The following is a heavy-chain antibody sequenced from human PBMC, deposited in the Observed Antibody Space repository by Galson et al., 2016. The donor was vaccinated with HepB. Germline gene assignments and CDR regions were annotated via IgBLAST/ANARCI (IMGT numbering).Heavy chain of an antibody. V-gene: IGHV1-2*02. Sequence: SVKVSCKASGYTFTDYYMHWVRQAPGQGLEWMGCINPNSGGSNYAQKFQGRVTMTRDTSISTAYMELSRLRSDDTAVYYCARHRLPLLRFFGSYSFDNWGQGTPITVSS. CDR1: GYTFTDYY. D-gene: IGHD3-3*01. J-gene: IGHJ4*02. CDR3: ARHRLPLLRFFGSYSFDN. CDR2: INPNSGGS.